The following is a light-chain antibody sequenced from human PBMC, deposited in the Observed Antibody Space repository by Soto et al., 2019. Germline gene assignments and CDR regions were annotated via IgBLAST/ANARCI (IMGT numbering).Light chain of an antibody. CDR2: DAS. J-gene: IGKJ3*01. Sequence: EIVLTQSPATLSLSPGERATLSCRASQSVSSYLAWYQQKPGQAPRLLISDASNRATGIPARFSGSGSGTDFTLTVSSLQPEDFATYYCQQLNRPGFTFGPGTKVDIK. V-gene: IGKV3-11*01. CDR1: QSVSSY. CDR3: QQLNRPGFT.